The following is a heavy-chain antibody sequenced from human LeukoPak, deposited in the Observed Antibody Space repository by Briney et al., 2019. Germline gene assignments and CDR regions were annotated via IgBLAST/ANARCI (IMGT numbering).Heavy chain of an antibody. CDR2: ISSGGDT. CDR3: AKRMIRGVNHDAFDL. Sequence: PGGSLRLSCTASGFMVSSNYMSWVRQAPGKGLEWVSLISSGGDTYYADSVKGLFTISRDNSKNTLYLQMNSLRAEDTAVYYCAKRMIRGVNHDAFDLWGQGTMVTVSS. V-gene: IGHV3-53*01. D-gene: IGHD3-10*01. J-gene: IGHJ3*01. CDR1: GFMVSSNY.